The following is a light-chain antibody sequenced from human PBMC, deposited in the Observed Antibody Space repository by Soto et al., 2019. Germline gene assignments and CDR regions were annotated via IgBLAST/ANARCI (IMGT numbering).Light chain of an antibody. CDR3: HQRNT. CDR2: DTT. Sequence: LVLTQSPVTLSLSPGDRATLSCRASQSVSTYLAWYRQVPGQPPRLLIYDTTNRAAGIPPRFSGSRSGTDFPLTISSVEPEDFALYYCHQRNTFGQGTRLEIK. CDR1: QSVSTY. V-gene: IGKV3-11*01. J-gene: IGKJ5*01.